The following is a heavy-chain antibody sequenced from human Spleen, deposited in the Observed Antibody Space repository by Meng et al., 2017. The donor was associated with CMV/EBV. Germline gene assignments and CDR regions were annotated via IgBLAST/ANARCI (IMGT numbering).Heavy chain of an antibody. Sequence: GGSLRLSCVTSGFTFTSHWMHWLRQAPGKGLEWVSYISTSGATMYNADSVKGRFTISRDDAKHSLYLQMHSLRAEDTGVYYCAARFDYWGQGTLVTVSS. D-gene: IGHD6-6*01. V-gene: IGHV3-48*03. CDR1: GFTFTSHW. J-gene: IGHJ4*02. CDR2: ISTSGATM. CDR3: AARFDY.